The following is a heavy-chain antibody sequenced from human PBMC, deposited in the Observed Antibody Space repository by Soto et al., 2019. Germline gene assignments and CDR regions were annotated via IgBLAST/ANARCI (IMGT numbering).Heavy chain of an antibody. J-gene: IGHJ3*02. CDR2: IYPGDSDT. V-gene: IGHV5-51*01. Sequence: GESLKISCKGSGYSFTSYWIGWVRQMPGKGLEWMGIIYPGDSDTRYSPSFQGQVTISADKSISTAYLQWSSLKASDTAMYYCARHKDANWGYVSVCDAFDIWGQGTMVTVSS. CDR3: ARHKDANWGYVSVCDAFDI. D-gene: IGHD7-27*01. CDR1: GYSFTSYW.